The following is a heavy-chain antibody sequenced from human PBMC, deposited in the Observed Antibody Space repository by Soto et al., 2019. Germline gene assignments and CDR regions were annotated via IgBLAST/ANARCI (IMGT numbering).Heavy chain of an antibody. CDR3: AKRSSGSYFDY. V-gene: IGHV3-23*01. Sequence: EVQLLESGGGLVQPGGSLRLSCAASGFTFSSYAMSWVRQAPGKGLEWVSVISGSGDSTYYADSVKGRFTISRDNSKNTLYLQMNSLRAEHTAVYYCAKRSSGSYFDYWGQGTLVTVSS. J-gene: IGHJ4*02. CDR2: ISGSGDST. CDR1: GFTFSSYA. D-gene: IGHD3-10*01.